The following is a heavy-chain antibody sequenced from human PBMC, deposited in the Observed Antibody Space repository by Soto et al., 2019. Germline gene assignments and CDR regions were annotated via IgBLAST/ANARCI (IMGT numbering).Heavy chain of an antibody. CDR2: ILVGGST. Sequence: GSPRLSCAASGFICSSYDMSWVRQAPGKGLEWVSTILVGGSTHYEDSVKGRFTISRDGSKNTVYLQMNSLTAGDTAVYYCAKATATGGGAFDICGQGTMVTVSS. D-gene: IGHD2-8*02. CDR3: AKATATGGGAFDI. V-gene: IGHV3-23*01. CDR1: GFICSSYD. J-gene: IGHJ3*02.